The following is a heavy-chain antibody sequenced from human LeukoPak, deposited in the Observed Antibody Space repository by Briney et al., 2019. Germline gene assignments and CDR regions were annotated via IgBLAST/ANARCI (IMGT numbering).Heavy chain of an antibody. Sequence: HTGGSLRLSCAASGFTFSSYAMSWVRQASGKGLEWVGRIRSKANSYATAYAASVKGRFTISRDDSKNTAYLQMNSLKTEDTAVYYCTSVAVGRDYYYMDVWGKGTTVTISS. V-gene: IGHV3-73*01. D-gene: IGHD1-26*01. J-gene: IGHJ6*03. CDR1: GFTFSSYA. CDR3: TSVAVGRDYYYMDV. CDR2: IRSKANSYAT.